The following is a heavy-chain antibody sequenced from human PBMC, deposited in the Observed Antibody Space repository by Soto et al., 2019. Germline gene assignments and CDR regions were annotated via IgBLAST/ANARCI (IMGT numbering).Heavy chain of an antibody. CDR3: ARSRGVATEFDY. Sequence: EVQLVESGGGLVKPGGSLRLSCAASGFTFSSYSMNWVRQAPGKGLEWVSSISSSNTYIYYADSVKGRFTVSRDNANNSLYLQMNSLRAADTAVYYCARSRGVATEFDYWGQEPWSPSPQ. J-gene: IGHJ4*01. CDR2: ISSSNTYI. D-gene: IGHD5-12*01. V-gene: IGHV3-21*01. CDR1: GFTFSSYS.